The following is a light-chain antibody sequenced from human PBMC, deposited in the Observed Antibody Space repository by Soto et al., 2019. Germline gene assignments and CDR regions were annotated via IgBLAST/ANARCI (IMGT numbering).Light chain of an antibody. CDR2: DVS. CDR3: CSYAGSNTLV. Sequence: QSVLTQPRSVSGSPGQSVTISFTGTSSDVGGYNYVSWYQQHPGKAPKLMIYDVSNRPSGVPDRFSGSKSGNTASLTISGLQAEDEADYYCCSYAGSNTLVFGGGTKLTVL. V-gene: IGLV2-11*01. J-gene: IGLJ3*02. CDR1: SSDVGGYNY.